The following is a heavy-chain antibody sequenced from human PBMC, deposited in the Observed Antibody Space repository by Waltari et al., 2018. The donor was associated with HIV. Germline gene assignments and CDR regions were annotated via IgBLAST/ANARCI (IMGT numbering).Heavy chain of an antibody. D-gene: IGHD4-17*01. CDR3: ARAPLYGDYYYFDY. J-gene: IGHJ4*02. V-gene: IGHV4-59*01. CDR1: GGSISSYY. CDR2: IYYSGST. Sequence: QVQLQESGPGLVKPSETLSLTCTVSGGSISSYYWSWIRQPPGKGLEWIGYIYYSGSTNYNPSLKSRVTISVDTSKNQFSLKLSSVTAADTAVYYCARAPLYGDYYYFDYWGQGTLVTVSS.